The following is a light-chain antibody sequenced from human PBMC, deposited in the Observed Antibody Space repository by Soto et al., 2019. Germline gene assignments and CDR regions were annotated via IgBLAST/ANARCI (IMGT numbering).Light chain of an antibody. CDR3: QQCGGSPLFS. V-gene: IGKV3-20*01. CDR1: ESVTSSC. J-gene: IGKJ3*01. CDR2: TTS. Sequence: EIVLTQSPDTLSLSPGERATLSRTASESVTSSCLAWYQRKPGQAPRLLIHTTSTRATDIPDRFSGSGSGTDFTLTISRLEPEDFGVYYCQQCGGSPLFSFGPGTRVDI.